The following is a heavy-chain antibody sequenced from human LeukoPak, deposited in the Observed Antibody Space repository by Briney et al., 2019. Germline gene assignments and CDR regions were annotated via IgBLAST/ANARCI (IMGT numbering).Heavy chain of an antibody. J-gene: IGHJ3*02. CDR3: AAPLGGYSGSSPDAFDI. CDR2: ISSSSSYI. D-gene: IGHD1-26*01. Sequence: GGSLRLSCAASGFTFSSYSMNWVRQAPGKGLEWVSSISSSSSYIYYADSVKGRFTISRDNAKNSLYLQMNSLRAEDTALYYCAAPLGGYSGSSPDAFDIWGQGTMVTVSS. CDR1: GFTFSSYS. V-gene: IGHV3-21*04.